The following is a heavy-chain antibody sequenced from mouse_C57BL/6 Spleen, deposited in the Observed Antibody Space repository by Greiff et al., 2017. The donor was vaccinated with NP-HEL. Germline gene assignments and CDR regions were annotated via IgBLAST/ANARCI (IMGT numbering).Heavy chain of an antibody. V-gene: IGHV1-82*01. J-gene: IGHJ2*01. Sequence: VQLKESGPELVKPGASVKISCKASGYAFSSSWMNWVKQRPGKGLEWIGRIYPGDGDTNYNGKFKGKATLTADKSSSTAYMQLSSLTSEDSAVYFWARSDDGYYVYFDYWGQGTTLTVSS. CDR1: GYAFSSSW. CDR2: IYPGDGDT. CDR3: ARSDDGYYVYFDY. D-gene: IGHD2-3*01.